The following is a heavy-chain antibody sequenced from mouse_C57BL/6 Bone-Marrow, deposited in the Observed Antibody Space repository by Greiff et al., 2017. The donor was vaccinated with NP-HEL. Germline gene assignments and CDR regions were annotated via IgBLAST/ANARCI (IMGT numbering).Heavy chain of an antibody. CDR3: APITTVVATRAGFAY. D-gene: IGHD1-1*01. V-gene: IGHV1-19*01. CDR1: GYTFTDYY. Sequence: EVQRVESGPVLVKPGASVKMSCKASGYTFTDYYMNWVKQSHGKSLEWIGVINPYNGGTSYNQKFKGKATLTVDKSSSTAYMELNSLTSEDSAVYYWAPITTVVATRAGFAYWGQGTLVTVSA. J-gene: IGHJ3*01. CDR2: INPYNGGT.